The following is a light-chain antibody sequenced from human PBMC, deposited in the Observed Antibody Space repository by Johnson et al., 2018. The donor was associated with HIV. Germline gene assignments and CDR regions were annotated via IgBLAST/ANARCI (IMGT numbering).Light chain of an antibody. V-gene: IGLV1-51*01. CDR2: DNN. J-gene: IGLJ1*01. CDR1: SSNIGNNY. Sequence: QSVLTQPPSMSAAPGQKVTISCSVSSSNIGNNYVSWYQQLPGTAPKLLIYDNNKRPSGIPDRFSGSKSGTSATLGITGLQTGDEADYYCGTWDSSLSARYVFGTGTKVTVL. CDR3: GTWDSSLSARYV.